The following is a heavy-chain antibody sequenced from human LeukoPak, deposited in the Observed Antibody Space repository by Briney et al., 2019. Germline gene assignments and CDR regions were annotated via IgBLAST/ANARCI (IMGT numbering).Heavy chain of an antibody. CDR3: ARALYGDYPYYYYMDV. D-gene: IGHD4-17*01. J-gene: IGHJ6*03. CDR2: ISSSSSYI. Sequence: PGGSLRLSCAASGFTFSSYSMNWVRQAPGKGLEWVSSISSSSSYIYYADSVKGQFTISRDNAKNSLYLQMNSLRAEDTAVYYCARALYGDYPYYYYMDVWGKGTTVTVSS. CDR1: GFTFSSYS. V-gene: IGHV3-21*01.